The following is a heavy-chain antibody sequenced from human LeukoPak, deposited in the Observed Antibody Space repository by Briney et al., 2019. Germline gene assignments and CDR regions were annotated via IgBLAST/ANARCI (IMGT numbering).Heavy chain of an antibody. V-gene: IGHV3-9*01. J-gene: IGHJ6*02. CDR2: ISWNSGSI. CDR3: AKDNVDYYYGMDV. Sequence: PGGSLRLSCAASGFTFDDYAMHWARHAPGKGLEWVSGISWNSGSIGYADSVKGRFTISRDNAKNSLYLQMNSLRAEDTALYYCAKDNVDYYYGMDVWGQGTTVTVSS. CDR1: GFTFDDYA.